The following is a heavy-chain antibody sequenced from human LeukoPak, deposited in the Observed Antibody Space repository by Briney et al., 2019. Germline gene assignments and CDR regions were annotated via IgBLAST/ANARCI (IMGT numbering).Heavy chain of an antibody. CDR3: AKGAGTTGGDY. J-gene: IGHJ4*02. V-gene: IGHV3-23*01. CDR2: ISGSGGST. CDR1: GFTFSNYA. Sequence: GGSLRLSCAASGFTFSNYAMSWVRQAPGKGLEWVSGISGSGGSTYYPDSVQGRFSISRDNSKNTLSLQMNSLRAEDTAVYYCAKGAGTTGGDYWGQGTLVTVSS. D-gene: IGHD1-7*01.